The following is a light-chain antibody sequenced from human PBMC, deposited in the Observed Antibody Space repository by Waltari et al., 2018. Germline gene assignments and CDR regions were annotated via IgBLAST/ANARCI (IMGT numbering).Light chain of an antibody. V-gene: IGKV4-1*01. Sequence: DIVMTQSPDSLAVSLGERATINCRSSLTLLYSSDNKNYLAWYQQKPGQPPKLLIYWASTRESGVPDRFSGSGSGTDFTLTISSLQAEDVAVYYCQQYYNAPWTFGQGTKVEFK. J-gene: IGKJ1*01. CDR3: QQYYNAPWT. CDR1: LTLLYSSDNKNY. CDR2: WAS.